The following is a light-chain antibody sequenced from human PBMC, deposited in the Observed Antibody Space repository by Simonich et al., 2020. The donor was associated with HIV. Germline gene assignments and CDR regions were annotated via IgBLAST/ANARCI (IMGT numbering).Light chain of an antibody. CDR2: DAS. CDR3: QQRSNWPPFT. CDR1: QSVSSY. J-gene: IGKJ4*01. V-gene: IGKV3-11*01. Sequence: EIVLTQSPATLSLSPGEIATLSCRASQSVSSYFAWYQQKPGQAPRLLIYDASNRATGIPARFSGSGSGTDFTLTISSLEPEDFAVYYCQQRSNWPPFTFGGGTKVEIK.